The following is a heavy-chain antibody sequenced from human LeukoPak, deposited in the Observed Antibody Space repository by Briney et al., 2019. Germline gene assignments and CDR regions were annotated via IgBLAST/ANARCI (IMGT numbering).Heavy chain of an antibody. CDR3: WAIVTTIKLDF. J-gene: IGHJ4*02. CDR1: GGSISSSSYS. CDR2: VSHSGSI. V-gene: IGHV4-39*01. D-gene: IGHD5-12*01. Sequence: SETLSLTCTVSGGSISSSSYSWGWLRQPPGKGLEWIGSVSHSGSINYDPSLKNRVTISVDTSKNQFSLKLSSVTAADTAVYYCWAIVTTIKLDFWGQGTLVTVSS.